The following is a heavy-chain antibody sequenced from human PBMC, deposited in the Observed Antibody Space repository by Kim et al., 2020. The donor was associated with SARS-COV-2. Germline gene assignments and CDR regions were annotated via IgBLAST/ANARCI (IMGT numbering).Heavy chain of an antibody. Sequence: GGSLRLSCAASGFTFSSYSMNWVRQAPGKGLEWVSSISSSSSYIYYADSVKGRFTISRDNAKNSLYLQMNSLRAEDTAVYYCARGSLIVVDLYYYGMDVWGQGTTVTVSS. CDR1: GFTFSSYS. CDR2: ISSSSSYI. V-gene: IGHV3-21*01. CDR3: ARGSLIVVDLYYYGMDV. J-gene: IGHJ6*02. D-gene: IGHD3-22*01.